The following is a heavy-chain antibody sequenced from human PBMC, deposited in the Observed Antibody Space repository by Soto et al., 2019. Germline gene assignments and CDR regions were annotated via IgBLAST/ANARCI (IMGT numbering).Heavy chain of an antibody. D-gene: IGHD2-2*01. CDR3: AKVAQYCSSTSCYYSFDY. CDR1: GFTFSSYA. V-gene: IGHV3-23*01. Sequence: PGGSLRLSCAASGFTFSSYAMSWVRQAPGKGLEWVSAISGSGGSTYYADSVKGRFTISRDNSKNTLYLQMNSLRAEDTAVYYCAKVAQYCSSTSCYYSFDYWGQGTLVTVSS. J-gene: IGHJ4*02. CDR2: ISGSGGST.